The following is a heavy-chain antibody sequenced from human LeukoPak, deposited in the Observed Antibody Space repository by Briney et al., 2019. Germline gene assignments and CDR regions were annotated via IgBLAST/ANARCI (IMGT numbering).Heavy chain of an antibody. J-gene: IGHJ5*02. CDR3: ARGKGVYYYVWGSYRYTVWFDP. Sequence: SETLSLTCTVSGGSISSSSYYWGWIRQPPGKGLEWIGEINHSGSTNYNPSLKSRVTISVDTSKNQFSLKLSSVTAADTAVYYCARGKGVYYYVWGSYRYTVWFDPWGQGTLVTVSS. V-gene: IGHV4-39*07. D-gene: IGHD3-16*02. CDR1: GGSISSSSYY. CDR2: INHSGST.